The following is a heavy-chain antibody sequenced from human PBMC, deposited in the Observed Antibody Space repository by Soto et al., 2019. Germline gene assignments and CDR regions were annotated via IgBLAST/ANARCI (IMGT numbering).Heavy chain of an antibody. Sequence: GGSLRLSCAASGFTFSTYAMNWVRQAPGKGLEWVSSVSGNGGSTDYADAVKGRFAMSRDNSKSTLYLQMNSLRADDTAVYYCAKDQHAEAGPDYWGQGTLVTVSS. CDR3: AKDQHAEAGPDY. CDR1: GFTFSTYA. D-gene: IGHD6-13*01. CDR2: VSGNGGST. J-gene: IGHJ4*02. V-gene: IGHV3-23*01.